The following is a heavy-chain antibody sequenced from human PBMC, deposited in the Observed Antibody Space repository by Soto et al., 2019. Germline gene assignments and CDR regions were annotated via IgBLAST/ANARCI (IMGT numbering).Heavy chain of an antibody. CDR3: AAVSVVDAIPPNWFDP. D-gene: IGHD2-21*01. V-gene: IGHV1-58*01. J-gene: IGHJ5*02. Sequence: VKVSCKASGFTFTSSAVQWVREALGQRLEWIGWIVVGSGNTNYAQRFQERVTITRDMSTSTAYMELSSLRSEDTAVYYCAAVSVVDAIPPNWFDPWGQGTLVTVSS. CDR1: GFTFTSSA. CDR2: IVVGSGNT.